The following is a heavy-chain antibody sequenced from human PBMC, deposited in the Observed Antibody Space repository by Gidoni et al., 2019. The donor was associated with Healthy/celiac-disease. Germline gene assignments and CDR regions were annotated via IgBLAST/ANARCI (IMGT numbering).Heavy chain of an antibody. V-gene: IGHV3-43*01. CDR1: GFTFDDYT. J-gene: IGHJ4*02. Sequence: EVQLVESGGVVVQPGGSLRLSCAASGFTFDDYTLDWVRQAPGKGLEWVSLISWDGCSTYYADSVKGRFTISRDNSKNSLYLQMNSLRTEDTALYYCAKDSYGDQGYFDYWGQGTLVTVSS. CDR2: ISWDGCST. D-gene: IGHD4-17*01. CDR3: AKDSYGDQGYFDY.